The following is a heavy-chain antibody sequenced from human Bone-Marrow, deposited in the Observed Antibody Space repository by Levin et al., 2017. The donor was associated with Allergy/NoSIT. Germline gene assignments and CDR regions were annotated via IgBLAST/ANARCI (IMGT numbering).Heavy chain of an antibody. D-gene: IGHD3-9*01. CDR2: IKSKTDGGTT. CDR1: GFTFSNAW. V-gene: IGHV3-15*01. CDR3: TTDIEYFDWLLSRDYYYYMDV. J-gene: IGHJ6*03. Sequence: GGSLRLSCAASGFTFSNAWMSWVRQAPGKGLEWVGRIKSKTDGGTTDYAAPVKGRFTISRDDSKNTLYLQMNSLKTEDTAVYYCTTDIEYFDWLLSRDYYYYMDVWGKGTTVTVSS.